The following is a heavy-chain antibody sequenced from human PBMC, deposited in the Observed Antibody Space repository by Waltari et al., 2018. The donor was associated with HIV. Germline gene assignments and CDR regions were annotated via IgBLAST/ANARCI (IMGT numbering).Heavy chain of an antibody. J-gene: IGHJ6*02. D-gene: IGHD3-3*01. V-gene: IGHV1-3*01. Sequence: QVQLVQSGAVGKKPGASVRISCETSGYTFISYALHWVRQAPGQRPAWIGRFKVGNYNTKYSQKFQDRVNINGDTSTSTGYLDLSSLTSEDTAVYFCAREYDFWSGGYHYYGMDVWGQGTTVTVSS. CDR2: FKVGNYNT. CDR3: AREYDFWSGGYHYYGMDV. CDR1: GYTFISYA.